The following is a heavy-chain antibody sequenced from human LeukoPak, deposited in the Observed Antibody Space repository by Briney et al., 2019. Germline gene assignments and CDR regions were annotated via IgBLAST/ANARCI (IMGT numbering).Heavy chain of an antibody. CDR1: GYSYTSYW. Sequence: GESLKISCKSSGYSYTSYWIGWVRQMPGKGLEWMGIIYPGDSDTRYSRSFQGQVTISADKSLRTAYLQWRSLKASDTGIYFCARLGGPHPPFDNWGQGTRVIVSS. CDR3: ARLGGPHPPFDN. V-gene: IGHV5-51*01. CDR2: IYPGDSDT. J-gene: IGHJ4*02. D-gene: IGHD2-15*01.